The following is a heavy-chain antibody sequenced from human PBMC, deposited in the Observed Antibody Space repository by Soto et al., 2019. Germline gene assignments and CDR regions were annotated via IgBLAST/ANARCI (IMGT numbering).Heavy chain of an antibody. CDR2: IWSDGRNK. CDR1: GFIFSSYD. J-gene: IGHJ6*02. V-gene: IGHV3-33*01. Sequence: QVQLVESGGGVVQPGKSLRLSCAASGFIFSSYDMHWVRQAPGKGLEWVAVIWSDGRNKQFADSVKGRFTISRDNSKNTLYPPMDRLRVEDTAVYYWARGPKARRHHYYGLDVWGPGTTVTGSS. CDR3: ARGPKARRHHYYGLDV.